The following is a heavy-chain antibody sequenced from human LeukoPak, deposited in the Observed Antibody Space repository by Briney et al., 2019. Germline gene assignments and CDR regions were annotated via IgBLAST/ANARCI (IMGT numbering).Heavy chain of an antibody. V-gene: IGHV3-30-3*01. Sequence: PGGSLRLSCAASGFTFSSYAMHWVRQAPGKGLEWVAVISYDGSNKYYADSVKGRFTISRDNSKNTLYLQMNSLRAEDTAVYYCAGGRYTAMVTGLDYWAREPWSPSPQ. D-gene: IGHD5-18*01. CDR3: AGGRYTAMVTGLDY. CDR1: GFTFSSYA. J-gene: IGHJ4*02. CDR2: ISYDGSNK.